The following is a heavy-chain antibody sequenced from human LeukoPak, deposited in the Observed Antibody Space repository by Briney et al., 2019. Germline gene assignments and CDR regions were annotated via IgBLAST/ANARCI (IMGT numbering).Heavy chain of an antibody. CDR1: GGSISSYY. D-gene: IGHD1-20*01. CDR3: ARLTGTTKLFDY. CDR2: IYYSGST. V-gene: IGHV4-59*08. Sequence: NASEALSLTCTVSGGSISSYYWSWIRQPPGKGLEWIGYIYYSGSTNYNPSLKSRVTISVDTSKNQFSLKLSSVTAADTAVYYCARLTGTTKLFDYWGQGTLVTVSS. J-gene: IGHJ4*02.